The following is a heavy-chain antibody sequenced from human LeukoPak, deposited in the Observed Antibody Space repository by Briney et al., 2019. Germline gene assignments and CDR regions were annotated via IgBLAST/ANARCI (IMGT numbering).Heavy chain of an antibody. J-gene: IGHJ4*02. D-gene: IGHD5-18*01. V-gene: IGHV3-48*03. CDR1: GFTFSSYE. CDR2: ISSSGSNI. Sequence: PGGSLRLSCAASGFTFSSYEMNWVRQAPGKGLGWVSYISSSGSNIYYADSVKGRFTISRDNAKNSLYLQMNSLRAEDTAVYYCAIDRGYSYGLFDYWGQGTLVTVSS. CDR3: AIDRGYSYGLFDY.